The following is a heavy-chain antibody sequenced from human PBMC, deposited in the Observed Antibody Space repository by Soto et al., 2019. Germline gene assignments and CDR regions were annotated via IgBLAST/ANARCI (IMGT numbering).Heavy chain of an antibody. CDR1: GFVFSDYY. CDR3: ARSWGYSSSFDF. J-gene: IGHJ4*02. V-gene: IGHV3-11*01. CDR2: ISSRGTSI. D-gene: IGHD5-18*01. Sequence: QVQLVESGGALVKPGGSLRLSCAASGFVFSDYYMTWIRQAPGQGPEWLSSISSRGTSISYADSVKGRFTISRDNIENSLFLNMNGLRAEDTAVYYCARSWGYSSSFDFWGQGTLVTVSS.